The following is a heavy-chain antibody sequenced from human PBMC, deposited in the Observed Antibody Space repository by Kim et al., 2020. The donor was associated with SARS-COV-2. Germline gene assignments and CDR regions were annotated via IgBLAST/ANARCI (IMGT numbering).Heavy chain of an antibody. CDR3: ARHVSSYWYFDL. Sequence: NYNPALNSRITMSVDTSKNQFSLKLTSVIAADTAVYYCARHVSSYWYFDLWGRGTLVTVSS. J-gene: IGHJ2*01. V-gene: IGHV4-59*08. D-gene: IGHD2-8*01.